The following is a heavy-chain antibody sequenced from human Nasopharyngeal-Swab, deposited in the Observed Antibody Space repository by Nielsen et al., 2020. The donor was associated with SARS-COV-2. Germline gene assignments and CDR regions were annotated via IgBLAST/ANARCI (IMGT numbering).Heavy chain of an antibody. J-gene: IGHJ4*02. D-gene: IGHD1-26*01. CDR1: GFTFSGYG. CDR2: IWYDGSNK. V-gene: IGHV3-33*01. Sequence: GESLKISCAASGFTFSGYGMHWVRQAPGKGLEWVAVIWYDGSNKYYADSVKGRFTISRDNSKNTLYLQMNSLRAEDTAVYYCARDGQVGATPGIDYWGQGTLVTVSS. CDR3: ARDGQVGATPGIDY.